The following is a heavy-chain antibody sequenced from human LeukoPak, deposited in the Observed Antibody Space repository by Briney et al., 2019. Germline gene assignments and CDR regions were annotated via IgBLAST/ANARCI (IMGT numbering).Heavy chain of an antibody. CDR2: INHSGST. Sequence: SETLSLTCSVNGGSYSGYYWSWIRQPPGKGLEWIGEINHSGSTNYNPSLKSRVTISVDTSKNQFSLKLSSVTAADTAVYYCARTNSSSWLGFDYWGQGTLVTVSS. J-gene: IGHJ4*02. V-gene: IGHV4-34*01. CDR3: ARTNSSSWLGFDY. CDR1: GGSYSGYY. D-gene: IGHD6-13*01.